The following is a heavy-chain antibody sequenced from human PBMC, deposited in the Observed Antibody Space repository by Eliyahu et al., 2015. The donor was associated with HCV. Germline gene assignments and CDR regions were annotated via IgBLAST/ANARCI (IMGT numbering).Heavy chain of an antibody. Sequence: QVQLQESGPGLVKPSETLSLTCTVSGGSITTYYWSWIRQPPGKGLEWIGYIHYSGSPNYNPLLKSRVTISVDTSKNQFSLNLTSVTAADTAVYYCASGGGGIAVAGTGGWFDPWGQGTLVTVSS. V-gene: IGHV4-59*01. CDR2: IHYSGSP. CDR1: GGSITTYY. J-gene: IGHJ5*02. D-gene: IGHD6-19*01. CDR3: ASGGGGIAVAGTGGWFDP.